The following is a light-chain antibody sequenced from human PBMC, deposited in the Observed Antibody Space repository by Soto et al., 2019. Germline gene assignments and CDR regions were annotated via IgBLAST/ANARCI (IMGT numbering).Light chain of an antibody. CDR3: QQSYSTPQT. J-gene: IGKJ1*01. CDR1: QIISSS. CDR2: AAS. V-gene: IGKV1-39*01. Sequence: DIQMTQSPSSLSASIGDRVTITCRASQIISSSLNWYRQKPGKAPNLLIYAASSLQSGVPSRFSGSGSGTDFTLTISSLQPEDFATYYCQQSYSTPQTFGQGTKVEIK.